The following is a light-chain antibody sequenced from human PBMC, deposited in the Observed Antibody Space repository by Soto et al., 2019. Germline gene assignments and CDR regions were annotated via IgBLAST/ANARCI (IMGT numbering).Light chain of an antibody. J-gene: IGKJ1*01. CDR2: AAS. CDR3: LQDYSYPRT. CDR1: QAIRNE. V-gene: IGKV1-6*02. Sequence: AIQMTQSPSSLSASVGDRVTITCRASQAIRNELGWYQQKPGKAPRLLIYAASTLQSGVPSRFSGSGSGADFTLTISRLQPEDFASYYCLQDYSYPRTFGPGTKVEIK.